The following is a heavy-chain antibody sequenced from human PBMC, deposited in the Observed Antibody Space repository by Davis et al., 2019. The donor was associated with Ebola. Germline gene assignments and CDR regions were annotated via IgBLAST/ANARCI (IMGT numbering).Heavy chain of an antibody. CDR2: IYPGDSDT. Sequence: PGGSLRLSCKGSGYTFTNYYITWVRQMPGKGLEWMGIIYPGDSDTRYSPSFQGQVTISADKSISTAYLQWSSLKASDTAMYYCARVAYSGYVLYYYYGMDVWGQGTTVTVSS. V-gene: IGHV5-51*01. CDR3: ARVAYSGYVLYYYYGMDV. CDR1: GYTFTNYY. D-gene: IGHD5-12*01. J-gene: IGHJ6*02.